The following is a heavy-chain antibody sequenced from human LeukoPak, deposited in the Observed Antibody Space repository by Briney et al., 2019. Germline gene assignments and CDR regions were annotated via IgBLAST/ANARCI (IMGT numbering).Heavy chain of an antibody. D-gene: IGHD3-22*01. CDR3: ARGSYYGSGAYYMDV. CDR1: GFTVSNNY. V-gene: IGHV3-66*02. J-gene: IGHJ6*03. CDR2: LHSDGET. Sequence: GGSLRLSXAASGFTVSNNYMSWVLHSPGKGLEWVSILHSDGETYSPDSVKGRFTISGDNSKNMLYLQMNSLRGEDTAVYYCARGSYYGSGAYYMDVWGKGNTVTAS.